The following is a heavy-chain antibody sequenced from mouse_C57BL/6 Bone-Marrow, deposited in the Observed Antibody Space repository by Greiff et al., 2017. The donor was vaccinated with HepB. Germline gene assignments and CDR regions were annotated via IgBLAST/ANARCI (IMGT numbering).Heavy chain of an antibody. J-gene: IGHJ3*01. CDR1: GYTFTSYG. D-gene: IGHD1-1*01. V-gene: IGHV1-58*01. CDR2: IYIGNGYT. Sequence: VQLQQSGAELVRPGSSVKMSCKTSGYTFTSYGINWVKQRPGQGLEWIGYIYIGNGYTEYNEKFKGKATLTSDTSSSTAYMQLSSRTSEDSAIYFCARWEIYYYGSSAAWFAYWGQGTLVTVSA. CDR3: ARWEIYYYGSSAAWFAY.